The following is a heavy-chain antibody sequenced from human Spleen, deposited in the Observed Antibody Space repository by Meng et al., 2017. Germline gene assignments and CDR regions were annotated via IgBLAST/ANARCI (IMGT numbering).Heavy chain of an antibody. CDR1: GDSISSRDW. J-gene: IGHJ5*02. V-gene: IGHV4-4*02. CDR2: ISQGSGRT. Sequence: SETLSLTCAVSGDSISSRDWWSWVRQPPGKGLEWIGEISQGSGRTNYKPSLKSRVNISVDKPKNQFSLNVNSVTAADTAVYYCMRNEGYSFGAWGQGTLVTVSS. D-gene: IGHD2-21*01. CDR3: MRNEGYSFGA.